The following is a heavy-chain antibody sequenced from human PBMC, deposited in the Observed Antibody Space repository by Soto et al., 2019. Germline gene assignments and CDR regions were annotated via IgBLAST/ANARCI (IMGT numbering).Heavy chain of an antibody. CDR3: ARIGEQLVPVY. CDR2: ISSSSSYT. Sequence: GGSLRLSCAASGFTFSDYYMSWIRQAPGKGLEWVSYISSSSSYTNYADSVKGRFTISRDNAKNSLYLQMNSLRAEDTAVYYCARIGEQLVPVYWGQGTLVTVPS. J-gene: IGHJ4*02. V-gene: IGHV3-11*06. CDR1: GFTFSDYY. D-gene: IGHD6-6*01.